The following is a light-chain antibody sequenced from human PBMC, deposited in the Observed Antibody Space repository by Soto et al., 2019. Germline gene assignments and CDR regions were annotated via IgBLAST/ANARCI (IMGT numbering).Light chain of an antibody. V-gene: IGKV3-20*01. J-gene: IGKJ5*01. CDR3: QQYGISPRT. Sequence: EIVLTQSPGTLSLSPGERATLSCRASQSVSSNYLAWYQHKPGQAPRILMYGASTRATGIPARFSGSGSGTEFTLTISRLEPEDFAVYYCQQYGISPRTFGQGTRLEIK. CDR1: QSVSSNY. CDR2: GAS.